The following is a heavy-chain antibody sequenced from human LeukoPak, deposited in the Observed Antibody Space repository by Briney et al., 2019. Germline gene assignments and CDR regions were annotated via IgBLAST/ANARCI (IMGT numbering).Heavy chain of an antibody. CDR1: GFTFSSYA. J-gene: IGHJ6*02. CDR2: VSGSGGST. D-gene: IGHD5-18*01. Sequence: GGSLRLSCAASGFTFSSYAMSWVRQAPGKGLEWVSAVSGSGGSTYYADSVKGRFTISRDNSKNTLYLQMNSLRAEDTAVYYCAKQSPGYSYLPYYGMDVWGQGTTVTGSS. CDR3: AKQSPGYSYLPYYGMDV. V-gene: IGHV3-23*01.